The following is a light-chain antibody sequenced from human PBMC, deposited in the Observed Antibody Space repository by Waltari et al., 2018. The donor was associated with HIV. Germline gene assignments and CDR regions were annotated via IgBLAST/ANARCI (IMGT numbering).Light chain of an antibody. CDR2: EVS. CDR1: SSHVGGYNY. J-gene: IGLJ1*01. V-gene: IGLV2-14*01. Sequence: QSALTQPASVSGSPGQSITISCTGTSSHVGGYNYVCWYQQHPGKAPKLMIYEVSNRPSGVSNRFSGSKSGNTASLTISGLQAEDEADYYCSSYTSSSTPYVFGTGTKVTVL. CDR3: SSYTSSSTPYV.